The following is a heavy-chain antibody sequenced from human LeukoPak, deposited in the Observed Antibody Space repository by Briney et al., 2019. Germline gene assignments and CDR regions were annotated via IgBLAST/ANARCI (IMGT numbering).Heavy chain of an antibody. CDR3: AWPMGNYDFWSGYYQLGYFDY. Sequence: PGGSLRLSCAASGFSFSSYEMNWVRQAPGKGLEWVSYISSSGSTIYYADSVKGRFTISRDNAKNSLYLQMNSLRAEDTAVYYCAWPMGNYDFWSGYYQLGYFDYWGQGTLVTVSS. J-gene: IGHJ4*02. V-gene: IGHV3-48*03. D-gene: IGHD3-3*01. CDR2: ISSSGSTI. CDR1: GFSFSSYE.